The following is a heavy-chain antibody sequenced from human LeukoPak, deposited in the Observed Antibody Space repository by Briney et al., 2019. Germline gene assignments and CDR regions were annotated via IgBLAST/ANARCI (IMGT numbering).Heavy chain of an antibody. J-gene: IGHJ4*02. Sequence: ASVKVSCKASGYTFTVYYKHWVRQAPGQGLEWMGWINPNSGGTNYAQKFQGRVTMTRDTSISTAYMELSRLRSDDTAVYYCARHYYDSSGYYYGDYWGQGTLVTVSS. CDR2: INPNSGGT. CDR1: GYTFTVYY. CDR3: ARHYYDSSGYYYGDY. D-gene: IGHD3-22*01. V-gene: IGHV1-2*02.